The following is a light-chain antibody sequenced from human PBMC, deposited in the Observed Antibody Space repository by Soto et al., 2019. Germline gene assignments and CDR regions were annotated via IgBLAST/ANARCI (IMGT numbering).Light chain of an antibody. CDR1: DSNIGAGFD. CDR3: QSYHSDVTEFYV. J-gene: IGLJ1*01. CDR2: GNT. Sequence: QSVLTQPPSVSGAPGRTVTISCTGSDSNIGAGFDVHWYQQLPGSAPKLLIYGNTRRPSGVPDRFSGSQSGTSASLAISGLQAEDEGYYYCQSYHSDVTEFYVFGTGTKVTVL. V-gene: IGLV1-40*01.